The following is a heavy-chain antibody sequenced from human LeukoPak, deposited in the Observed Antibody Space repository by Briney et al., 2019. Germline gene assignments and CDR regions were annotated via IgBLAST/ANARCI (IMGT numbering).Heavy chain of an antibody. V-gene: IGHV4-39*07. CDR2: VLHDGTT. J-gene: IGHJ4*02. D-gene: IGHD3-16*01. CDR1: GGPIMTAPYY. CDR3: VRSGVVLQTGFDF. Sequence: PSETLSLTCAVSGGPIMTAPYYWGWIRQPPGKGLEWLGSVLHDGTTYYSPSLKSRVTVSADTSRNRFSLSLTSSSAADTAVYYCVRSGVVLQTGFDFWGQGALVTVSS.